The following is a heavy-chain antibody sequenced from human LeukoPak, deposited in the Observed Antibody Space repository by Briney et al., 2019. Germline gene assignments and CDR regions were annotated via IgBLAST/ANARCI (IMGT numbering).Heavy chain of an antibody. Sequence: PGGTLRLSCAASGFTFSSYGMSWVRQAPGKGLEWVSSISSSSSYIYYADSVKGRFTISRDNAKNSLYLQMNSLRAEDTAVYYCARDLNYDILTGFYQYYFDYWGQGTLVTVSS. V-gene: IGHV3-21*01. CDR3: ARDLNYDILTGFYQYYFDY. J-gene: IGHJ4*02. D-gene: IGHD3-9*01. CDR2: ISSSSSYI. CDR1: GFTFSSYG.